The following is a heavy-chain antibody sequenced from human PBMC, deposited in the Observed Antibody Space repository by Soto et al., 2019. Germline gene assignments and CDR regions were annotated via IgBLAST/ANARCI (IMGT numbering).Heavy chain of an antibody. D-gene: IGHD6-6*01. V-gene: IGHV4-59*01. CDR2: IYYSGST. J-gene: IGHJ5*02. CDR3: ARVNIAARPWWFDP. Sequence: SETLSLTCTVSGGSISSYYWSWIRQPPGKGLEWIGYIYYSGSTNYNPSLKSRVTISVDTSKNQFSLKLSSVTAADTAVYYCARVNIAARPWWFDPWGQGTLVNAPQ. CDR1: GGSISSYY.